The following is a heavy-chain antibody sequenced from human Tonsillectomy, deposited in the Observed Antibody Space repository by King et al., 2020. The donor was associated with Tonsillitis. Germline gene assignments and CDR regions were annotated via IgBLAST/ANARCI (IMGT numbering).Heavy chain of an antibody. J-gene: IGHJ6*02. D-gene: IGHD2-8*01. V-gene: IGHV3-7*01. CDR1: GFTFSSYW. Sequence: VQLVESGGGLVQPGGSLRLSCAASGFTFSSYWMSWVRQAPGKGLEWLANIKQDGSEKYYLDSVKGRFTISSDNAKNSLYLQMNSLRAEDTAVYYCAREMYGDYYGMDVWGQGTTVTVSS. CDR3: AREMYGDYYGMDV. CDR2: IKQDGSEK.